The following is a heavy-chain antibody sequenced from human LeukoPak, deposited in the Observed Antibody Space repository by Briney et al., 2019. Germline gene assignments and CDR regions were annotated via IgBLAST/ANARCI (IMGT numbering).Heavy chain of an antibody. CDR3: ARNMSTEGWFDS. CDR1: DYSITSGDY. J-gene: IGHJ5*01. V-gene: IGHV4-38-2*01. D-gene: IGHD5/OR15-5a*01. CDR2: IYNSVST. Sequence: RTSETLSLTCVVPDYSITSGDYWAWIRQPPGKGLEWIGSIYNSVSTSYNPSLKSRVTMSVDPSKNQFSLNLRSVTAADTAVYYCARNMSTEGWFDSWGRGTLVTVSS.